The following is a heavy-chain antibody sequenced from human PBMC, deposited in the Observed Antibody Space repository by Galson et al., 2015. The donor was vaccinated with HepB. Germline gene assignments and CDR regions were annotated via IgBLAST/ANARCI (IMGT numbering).Heavy chain of an antibody. CDR3: AKDNDYGDWPLDY. J-gene: IGHJ4*02. V-gene: IGHV3-23*01. Sequence: SLRLSCAASGFTFSSYAMSWVRQAPGKGLEWVSAISGSGGSTYYADSVKGRFTISRDNSKNTLYLQMNSLRAEDTAVYYCAKDNDYGDWPLDYWGQGTLVTVSS. D-gene: IGHD4-17*01. CDR2: ISGSGGST. CDR1: GFTFSSYA.